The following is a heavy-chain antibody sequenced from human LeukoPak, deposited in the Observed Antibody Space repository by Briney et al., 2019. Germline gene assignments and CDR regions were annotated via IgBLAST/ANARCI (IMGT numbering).Heavy chain of an antibody. D-gene: IGHD1-26*01. Sequence: PGGPLRLSCAASGFAFSTYSMNWVRQAPGKGLEWVSSISSSSTCIYYADSVKGRVTISRDNAKNSLYLQMNSLRAEDTAVYYCARVLSGCETTRCELDYWGQGTLVTVSS. CDR1: GFAFSTYS. CDR3: ARVLSGCETTRCELDY. V-gene: IGHV3-21*01. CDR2: ISSSSTCI. J-gene: IGHJ4*02.